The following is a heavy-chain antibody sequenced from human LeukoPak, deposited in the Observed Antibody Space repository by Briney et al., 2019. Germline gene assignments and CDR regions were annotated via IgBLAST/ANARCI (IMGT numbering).Heavy chain of an antibody. J-gene: IGHJ5*02. CDR2: IIPIFGTA. V-gene: IGHV1-69*05. Sequence: SVKVSCKASGGTFSSYAISWVRQAPGQGLEWMGRIIPIFGTANYAQKFQGRVTITTDESTSTTYMELSSLRSEDTAVYYCARDSPNSGSYPNWFDPWGQGTLVTVSS. D-gene: IGHD1-26*01. CDR1: GGTFSSYA. CDR3: ARDSPNSGSYPNWFDP.